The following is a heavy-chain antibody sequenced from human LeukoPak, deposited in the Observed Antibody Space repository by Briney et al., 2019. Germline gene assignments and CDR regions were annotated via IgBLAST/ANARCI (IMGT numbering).Heavy chain of an antibody. D-gene: IGHD2-2*01. Sequence: PGGSLRLSCAASGFTFSTFGMHWVRQAPGKGLEWVAFIRLDGSNEYYADSVKGRFTISRDNSKNTLYLQMNGLRAEDTAVYYCAKSDQRLPDYWGQGTLVTVSS. CDR3: AKSDQRLPDY. J-gene: IGHJ4*02. CDR2: IRLDGSNE. CDR1: GFTFSTFG. V-gene: IGHV3-30*02.